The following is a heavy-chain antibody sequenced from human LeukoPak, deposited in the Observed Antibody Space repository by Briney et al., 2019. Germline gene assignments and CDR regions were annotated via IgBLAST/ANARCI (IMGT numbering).Heavy chain of an antibody. J-gene: IGHJ4*02. CDR2: IYYSGST. D-gene: IGHD6-13*01. V-gene: IGHV4-59*01. CDR3: ARDVSGSSWHDY. Sequence: PSETLSLTCTVSGGSISSYYWSWIRQPPGKGLEWIGYIYYSGSTNYNPSLKSRVTISVDTSKSQFSLKLSSVTAADTAVYYCARDVSGSSWHDYWGQGTLVTVSS. CDR1: GGSISSYY.